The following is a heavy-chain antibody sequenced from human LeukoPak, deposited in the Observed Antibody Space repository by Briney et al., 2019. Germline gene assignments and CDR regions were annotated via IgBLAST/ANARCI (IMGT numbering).Heavy chain of an antibody. CDR2: IGNSGGSA. Sequence: PGGSLRLSCAASGFTFSSYAMSWVRRAPGKGLEWVSLIGNSGGSAFYADSVKGRFTISRDNSQNTLYLQMNSLRAEDTAVYYCAKTYGSGRYYAFDIWGQGTMVTVSS. V-gene: IGHV3-23*01. CDR1: GFTFSSYA. D-gene: IGHD3-10*01. CDR3: AKTYGSGRYYAFDI. J-gene: IGHJ3*02.